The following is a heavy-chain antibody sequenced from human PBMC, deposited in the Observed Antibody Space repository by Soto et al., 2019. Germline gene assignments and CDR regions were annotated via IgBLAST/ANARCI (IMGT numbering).Heavy chain of an antibody. D-gene: IGHD6-13*01. Sequence: GGSLRLFCAASGFTFSNYDMHWVRQVTGKGLEWVTAIGAAGDTYYPDSVKGRFTISRENAKNSFYLQMNSLRAEDTAVFYCASGGWGSSWYEGGSRIDYWGQGALVTVSS. J-gene: IGHJ4*02. CDR2: IGAAGDT. V-gene: IGHV3-13*01. CDR1: GFTFSNYD. CDR3: ASGGWGSSWYEGGSRIDY.